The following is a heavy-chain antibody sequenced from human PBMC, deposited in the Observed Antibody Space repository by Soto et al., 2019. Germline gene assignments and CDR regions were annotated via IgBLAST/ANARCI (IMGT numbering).Heavy chain of an antibody. J-gene: IGHJ3*02. CDR2: ISAYNGNT. Sequence: VKVSWKASGYTFTSYVISWGRQATGQGLEWMGWISAYNGNTNYAQKLQGRVTMTTDTSTSTAYMELRSLRSDDTAVYYCARDRAEQWLVRGAFDIWGQGTMVTVSS. CDR1: GYTFTSYV. D-gene: IGHD6-19*01. CDR3: ARDRAEQWLVRGAFDI. V-gene: IGHV1-18*04.